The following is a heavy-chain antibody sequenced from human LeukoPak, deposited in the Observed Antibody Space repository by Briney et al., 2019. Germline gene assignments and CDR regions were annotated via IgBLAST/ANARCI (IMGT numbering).Heavy chain of an antibody. D-gene: IGHD3-9*01. CDR2: ISYDGSNK. Sequence: LRLSCAASGFTFSSYAMHWVRQAPGKGLGWVAVISYDGSNKYYADSVKGRFTISRDNSKNTLYLQMNSLRAEDTAVYYCARSHYDILTGYYPHWFDPWGQGTLVTVSS. CDR3: ARSHYDILTGYYPHWFDP. J-gene: IGHJ5*02. V-gene: IGHV3-30*04. CDR1: GFTFSSYA.